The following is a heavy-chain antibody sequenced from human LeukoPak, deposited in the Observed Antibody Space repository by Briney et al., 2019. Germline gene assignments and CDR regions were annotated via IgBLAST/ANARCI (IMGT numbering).Heavy chain of an antibody. CDR3: ARDPRSYDILTGYPYYYYMDV. Sequence: GGSLRLSCAASGFTFSDYYMSWIRQAPGKGLEWVSYISSSGSTIYYADSVKGRFTISRDNAKNSLYLQMNSLRAEDTAVYYCARDPRSYDILTGYPYYYYMDVWGKGTTVTISS. CDR2: ISSSGSTI. CDR1: GFTFSDYY. D-gene: IGHD3-9*01. V-gene: IGHV3-11*01. J-gene: IGHJ6*03.